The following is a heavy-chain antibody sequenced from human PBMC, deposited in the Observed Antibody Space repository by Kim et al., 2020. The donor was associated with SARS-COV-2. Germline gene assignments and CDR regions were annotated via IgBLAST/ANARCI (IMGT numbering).Heavy chain of an antibody. J-gene: IGHJ6*02. CDR1: GFTFSSYG. V-gene: IGHV3-33*01. CDR3: AREYSGSYYGYYYYGMDV. Sequence: GGSLRLSCAASGFTFSSYGMHWVRQAPGKGLEWVAVIWYDGSNKYYADSVKGRFTISRDNSKNTLYLQMNSLRAEDTAVYYCAREYSGSYYGYYYYGMDVWGQGTTVTVSS. D-gene: IGHD1-26*01. CDR2: IWYDGSNK.